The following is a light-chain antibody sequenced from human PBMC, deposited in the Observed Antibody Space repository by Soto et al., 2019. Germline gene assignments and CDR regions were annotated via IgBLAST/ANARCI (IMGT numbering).Light chain of an antibody. J-gene: IGKJ4*01. CDR2: DAS. V-gene: IGKV3-11*01. Sequence: EVGLTQSPATLSLSRGERATLSCRASQSVSSYLAWYQQKPGQAPRLLIYDASNRATGIPARFSGSGSGTDFTLTISSLEPEDFAVYYCQQRSNWPLTFGGGTKVDSK. CDR3: QQRSNWPLT. CDR1: QSVSSY.